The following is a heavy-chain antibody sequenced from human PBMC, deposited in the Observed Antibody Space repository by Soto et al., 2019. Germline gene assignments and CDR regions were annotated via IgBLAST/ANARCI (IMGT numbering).Heavy chain of an antibody. V-gene: IGHV3-30*18. CDR2: ISYDGSNK. CDR1: GFTFSSYG. Sequence: GGSLRLSCAASGFTFSSYGMHWVRQAPGKGLEWVAVISYDGSNKYYADSVKGRFTISRDNSKNTLYLQMNSLRAEDTAVYYCAKDSYDSSGYYPNWFDPWGQGTLVTVSS. J-gene: IGHJ5*02. CDR3: AKDSYDSSGYYPNWFDP. D-gene: IGHD3-22*01.